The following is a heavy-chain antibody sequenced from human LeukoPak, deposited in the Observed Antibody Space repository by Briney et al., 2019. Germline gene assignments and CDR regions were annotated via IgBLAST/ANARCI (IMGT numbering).Heavy chain of an antibody. J-gene: IGHJ4*02. CDR2: ISGSGGST. D-gene: IGHD6-19*01. CDR3: AKNGYSSGWYPEN. Sequence: PGGSLRLSCAAPGFTFSSYAMSWVRQAPGKGLEWVSAISGSGGSTYYADSVKGRFTISRDNSKNTLYLQMNSLRGEDTAIYYCAKNGYSSGWYPENWGQGTLVTVSS. V-gene: IGHV3-23*01. CDR1: GFTFSSYA.